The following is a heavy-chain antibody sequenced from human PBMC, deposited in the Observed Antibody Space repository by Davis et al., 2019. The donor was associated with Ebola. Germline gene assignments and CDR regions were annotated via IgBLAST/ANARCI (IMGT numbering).Heavy chain of an antibody. CDR1: GYTFTSYD. CDR2: INPSGGST. Sequence: ASVKVSCKASGYTFTSYDINWVRQATGQGLEWMGIINPSGGSTNYAQKLQGRVTMTTDTSTSTAYMELRSLRSDDTAVYYCARGMATIWYGMDVWGQGTTVTVSS. CDR3: ARGMATIWYGMDV. J-gene: IGHJ6*02. D-gene: IGHD5-12*01. V-gene: IGHV1-18*01.